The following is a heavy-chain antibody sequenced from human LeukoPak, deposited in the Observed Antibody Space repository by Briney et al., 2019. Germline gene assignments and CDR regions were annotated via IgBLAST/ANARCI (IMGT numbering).Heavy chain of an antibody. D-gene: IGHD2-2*01. J-gene: IGHJ4*02. CDR2: INTDGSSA. CDR1: GFTFSSYG. V-gene: IGHV3-74*01. CDR3: ARDYCSSTSCYPDY. Sequence: GGTLRLSCAASGFTFSSYGMSWVRQAPGKGLVWVSRINTDGSSASYADSVKGRFTISRDNAKNTLYLQMNSLRAEDTAVYYCARDYCSSTSCYPDYWGQGTLVTVSS.